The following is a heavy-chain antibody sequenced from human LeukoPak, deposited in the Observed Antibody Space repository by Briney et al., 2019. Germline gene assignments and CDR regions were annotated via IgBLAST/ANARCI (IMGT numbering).Heavy chain of an antibody. Sequence: GASVRVSCKASGYSFTSNYIHWVRQAPGQGLEWMGMIYPRDGSTSYAQKLQGRVTVTRDTSTSTVHMKLSGLRSEDTAVYYCARDQEAFDYWGQGTLVTVSS. CDR3: ARDQEAFDY. V-gene: IGHV1-46*01. J-gene: IGHJ4*02. CDR2: IYPRDGST. CDR1: GYSFTSNY.